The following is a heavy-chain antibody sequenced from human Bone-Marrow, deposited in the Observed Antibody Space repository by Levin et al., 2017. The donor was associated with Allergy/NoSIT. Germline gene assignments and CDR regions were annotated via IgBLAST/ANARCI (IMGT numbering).Heavy chain of an antibody. CDR3: ASWAMYHYDRSAFDYFYYAMDV. D-gene: IGHD3-22*01. CDR1: GILFSSYD. J-gene: IGHJ6*02. CDR2: ISAGGNYI. Sequence: GESLKISCAASGILFSSYDMKGVRQAPGKGLEWGSSISAGGNYIYYADSVKGRFTISRDNAKNSLFLQMNSLRAEDTAVYYCASWAMYHYDRSAFDYFYYAMDVWGQGTTVTVSS. V-gene: IGHV3-21*01.